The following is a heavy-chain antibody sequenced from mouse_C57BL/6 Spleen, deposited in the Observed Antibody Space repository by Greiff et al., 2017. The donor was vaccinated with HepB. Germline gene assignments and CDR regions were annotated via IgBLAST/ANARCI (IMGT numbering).Heavy chain of an antibody. J-gene: IGHJ4*01. Sequence: QVQLQQPGAELVRPGSSVKLSCKASGYTFTSYWMHWVKQRPIQGLEWIGNIDPSDSETHYNQKFKDKATLTVDKSSSTAYMQLSSLTSEDSAFYYCARFGGYYSYAMDYWGQGTSVTVSS. CDR1: GYTFTSYW. CDR2: IDPSDSET. V-gene: IGHV1-52*01. CDR3: ARFGGYYSYAMDY. D-gene: IGHD2-3*01.